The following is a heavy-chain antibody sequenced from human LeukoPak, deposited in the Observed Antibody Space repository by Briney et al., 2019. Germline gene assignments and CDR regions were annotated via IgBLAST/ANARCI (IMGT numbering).Heavy chain of an antibody. J-gene: IGHJ4*02. D-gene: IGHD1-20*01. Sequence: GGSLRLSCAASGFTFSSYAMSWVRQAPGKGLEWVSAISGSGGSTSYADSVKGRFTISRDNSKNTLYLQMNSLRTEDTAVYYCAKCPYAVNWNLFDYWGQGTLVTVSS. CDR1: GFTFSSYA. V-gene: IGHV3-23*01. CDR2: ISGSGGST. CDR3: AKCPYAVNWNLFDY.